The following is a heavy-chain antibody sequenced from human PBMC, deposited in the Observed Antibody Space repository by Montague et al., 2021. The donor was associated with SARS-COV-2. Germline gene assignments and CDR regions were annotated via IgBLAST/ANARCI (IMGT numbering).Heavy chain of an antibody. V-gene: IGHV4-59*08. J-gene: IGHJ4*02. Sequence: SETLSLTCDFAGGSFRDYAWSWIRQPPGKRLEWIGYLSYSGRPIYNPSLESRVSISVDTSKNQFSLRLRSVIAADTAVYYCAGRLPQYTSGWYFDQWGQGTPVAVSS. CDR1: GGSFRDYA. CDR2: LSYSGRP. D-gene: IGHD6-19*01. CDR3: AGRLPQYTSGWYFDQ.